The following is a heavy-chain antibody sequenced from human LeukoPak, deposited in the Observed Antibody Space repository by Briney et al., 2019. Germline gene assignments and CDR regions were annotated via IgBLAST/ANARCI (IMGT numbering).Heavy chain of an antibody. D-gene: IGHD6-19*01. CDR2: ISASGDSI. V-gene: IGHV3-23*01. J-gene: IGHJ6*02. CDR3: ARAPLKAVAGSSRYYYVMDV. CDR1: GFTFSSYV. Sequence: GGSLRLSCAASGFTFSSYVITWVRQAPGPGLEWVSSISASGDSIYYADSVKGGFTTSRDNSRNALYLEMNSLGAEDTAVYYCARAPLKAVAGSSRYYYVMDVWGQGTTFIVSS.